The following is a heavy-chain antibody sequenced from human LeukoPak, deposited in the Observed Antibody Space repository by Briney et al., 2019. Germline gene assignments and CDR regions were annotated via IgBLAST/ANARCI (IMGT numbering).Heavy chain of an antibody. V-gene: IGHV5-51*01. J-gene: IGHJ4*02. CDR2: IYPGDSDT. CDR3: ARRGYYDSSGYSPYYFDY. CDR1: GYSFTSYW. Sequence: GESLKISCKGSGYSFTSYWIGWVRQMPGKGLEWMGIIYPGDSDTRYSPSFQGQVTISADKSISPAYLQWSSLKASDTAMYYCARRGYYDSSGYSPYYFDYWGQGTLVTVSS. D-gene: IGHD3-22*01.